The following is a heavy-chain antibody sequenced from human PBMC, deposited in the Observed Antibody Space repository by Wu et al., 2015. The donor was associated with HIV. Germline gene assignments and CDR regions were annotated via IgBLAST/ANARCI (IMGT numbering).Heavy chain of an antibody. J-gene: IGHJ1*01. D-gene: IGHD5-24*01. CDR3: ARVGVLLTSAQLLEYFQH. Sequence: QVQLVQSGAEVKKPGTSVKVSCKAFGYAFSDYYLHWVRQVPGQGLEWMGWMDPKSGSAAFGRNFQGRVSMTRNNSISTAYMDLSRVTSDDTAIYYCARVGVLLTSAQLLEYFQHWGQGTRVVVS. V-gene: IGHV1-2*07. CDR2: MDPKSGSA. CDR1: GYAFSDYY.